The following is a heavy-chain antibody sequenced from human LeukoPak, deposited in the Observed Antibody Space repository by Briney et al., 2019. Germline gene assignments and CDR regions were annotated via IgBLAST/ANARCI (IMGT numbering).Heavy chain of an antibody. Sequence: SEKVSCKASGYTFTSYYMHWVRQAPGQGLEWMGIINPSGGSTSYEQKFQGRVTMTRDTSTSTVYMERSSLRSEDTAVYYCARERTGNSDSSGHYDYWGQGTLVTVSS. J-gene: IGHJ4*02. V-gene: IGHV1-46*01. D-gene: IGHD3-22*01. CDR2: INPSGGST. CDR3: ARERTGNSDSSGHYDY. CDR1: GYTFTSYY.